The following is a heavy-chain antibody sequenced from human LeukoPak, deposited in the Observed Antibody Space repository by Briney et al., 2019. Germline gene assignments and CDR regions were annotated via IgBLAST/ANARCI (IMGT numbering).Heavy chain of an antibody. Sequence: GGSLRLSCAASGFTFSTYWMSWVRQAPGKGLEWVANTMEDGSEKYYVDSVKGRFTISRDNAKNSLYLQMNSLRAEDTAVYYCARELAGHYYGSGSSFDYWGQGTLVTVSS. CDR2: TMEDGSEK. V-gene: IGHV3-7*01. J-gene: IGHJ4*02. CDR3: ARELAGHYYGSGSSFDY. D-gene: IGHD3-10*01. CDR1: GFTFSTYW.